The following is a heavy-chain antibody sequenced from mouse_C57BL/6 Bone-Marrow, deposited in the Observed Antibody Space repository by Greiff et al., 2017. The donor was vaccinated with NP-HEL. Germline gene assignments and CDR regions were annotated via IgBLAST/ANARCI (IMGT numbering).Heavy chain of an antibody. J-gene: IGHJ4*01. CDR2: ISSGGSYT. CDR1: GFTFSSYG. Sequence: EVQRVESGGDLVKPGGSLKLSCAASGFTFSSYGMSWVRQTPDKRLEWVATISSGGSYTYYLDSVKGRFTISRDNAKNTLYLQMSSLKSEDTAMYYCARRDAMDYWGQGTSVTVSS. V-gene: IGHV5-6*01. CDR3: ARRDAMDY.